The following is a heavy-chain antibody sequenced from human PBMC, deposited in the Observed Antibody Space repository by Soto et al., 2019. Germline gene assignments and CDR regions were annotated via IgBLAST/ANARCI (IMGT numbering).Heavy chain of an antibody. Sequence: QLQLQESGPGLVKPSETLSLTCTVSGGSIRSSSSYWDWIRQPPGKGLEWIGSIYYSGGTYFNPSLKRRVIISVEKSKSQFALDVSSVTAADAAVYFCARRRGVVQDGMDVWGVGTTVIVSS. CDR3: ARRRGVVQDGMDV. CDR1: GGSIRSSSSY. D-gene: IGHD3-3*01. V-gene: IGHV4-39*01. J-gene: IGHJ6*04. CDR2: IYYSGGT.